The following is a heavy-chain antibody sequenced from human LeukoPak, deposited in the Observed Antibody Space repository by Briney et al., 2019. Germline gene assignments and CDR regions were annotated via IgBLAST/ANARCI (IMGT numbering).Heavy chain of an antibody. CDR2: TNPKDGST. Sequence: ASVKVSCKASGYTFTGYYMHWVRQAPAQVHECKGLTNPKDGSTSYAQKFQGRVTMTRDTSTSTVYMELSSLRSEDTAVYYCARGGLYSSSSDWMSAWFDPWGQGTLVTVSS. V-gene: IGHV1-46*01. CDR3: ARGGLYSSSSDWMSAWFDP. D-gene: IGHD6-6*01. CDR1: GYTFTGYY. J-gene: IGHJ5*02.